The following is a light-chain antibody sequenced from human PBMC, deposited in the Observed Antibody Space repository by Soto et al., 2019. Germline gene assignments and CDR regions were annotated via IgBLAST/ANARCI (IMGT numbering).Light chain of an antibody. CDR3: QSYDSSLNGYV. CDR2: SNS. V-gene: IGLV1-40*01. CDR1: SSNIGAGYV. Sequence: QSVLTQPPSVSGAPGQRVTVSCTGSSSNIGAGYVVHWYQQLPGTAPKVVIYSNSNRPSGVPDRFSGSQSGTSASLAITGLQTEDEADYYCQSYDSSLNGYVFGTGTKLTVL. J-gene: IGLJ1*01.